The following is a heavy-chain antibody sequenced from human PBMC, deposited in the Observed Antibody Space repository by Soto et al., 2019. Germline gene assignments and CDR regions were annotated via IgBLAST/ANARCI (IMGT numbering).Heavy chain of an antibody. Sequence: SVKVSCKASGGAFTDYIFDWVRQAPGQGLEWMGGIIPMSGTPKYAQKFQHRVTISADVSTGTAYMELTRLRFDDTAVYYCAGGRDQPPVGLYFESWGEGTRVTVS. CDR1: GGAFTDYI. CDR3: AGGRDQPPVGLYFES. D-gene: IGHD1-26*01. V-gene: IGHV1-69*13. J-gene: IGHJ4*02. CDR2: IIPMSGTP.